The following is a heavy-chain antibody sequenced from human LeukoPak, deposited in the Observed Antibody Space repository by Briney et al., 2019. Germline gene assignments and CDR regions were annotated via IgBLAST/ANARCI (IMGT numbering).Heavy chain of an antibody. V-gene: IGHV3-74*01. CDR2: ISSDGSNT. D-gene: IGHD2-2*02. CDR1: VFTFSSGY. Sequence: GGSLRLPCAVSVFTFSSGYMHWVRQPPGKGPVWVSRISSDGSNTIYADSVKGRFTISRDDARNTLYLQMNSLRDADTAVYYCARYTGGGVYWGQGTLVTVSS. J-gene: IGHJ4*02. CDR3: ARYTGGGVY.